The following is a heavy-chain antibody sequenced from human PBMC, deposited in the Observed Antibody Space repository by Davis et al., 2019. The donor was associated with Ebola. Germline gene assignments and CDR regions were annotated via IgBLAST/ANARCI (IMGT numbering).Heavy chain of an antibody. CDR2: INSDGSSR. Sequence: GESLKISCAASGFTFSTYAMSWVRQAPGKGLVWVSRINSDGSSRDYADSVKGRFTISRDNAKSTLYLQMNSLRAEDTAVYYCARDLDYWGQGTLVTVSS. V-gene: IGHV3-74*01. J-gene: IGHJ4*02. CDR3: ARDLDY. CDR1: GFTFSTYA.